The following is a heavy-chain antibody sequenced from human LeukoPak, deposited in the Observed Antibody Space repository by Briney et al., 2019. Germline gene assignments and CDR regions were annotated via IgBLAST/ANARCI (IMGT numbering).Heavy chain of an antibody. CDR2: VYTSGST. D-gene: IGHD3-10*01. CDR3: ARGDFSGSGTYYNRDYYGMDV. J-gene: IGHJ6*02. Sequence: SETLSLTCTVSGGSISSYYWSWIRRPAGKGLEWIGRVYTSGSTNYNPSLKSRVTMSVDTSKNQFSLKLSSVTAADTAVYYCARGDFSGSGTYYNRDYYGMDVWGQGTTVTVSS. CDR1: GGSISSYY. V-gene: IGHV4-4*07.